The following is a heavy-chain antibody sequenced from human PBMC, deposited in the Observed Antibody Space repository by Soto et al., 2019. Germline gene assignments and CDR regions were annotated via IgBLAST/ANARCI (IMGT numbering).Heavy chain of an antibody. Sequence: GESRKISCKGSGYSFTSYWISWVRQMPGKGLEWMGRIDPSDSYTNYSPSFQGHVTISADKSISTAYLQWSSLKASDTAMYYCARQDYGGNYYYYGMDVWGQGTTVTVSS. D-gene: IGHD4-17*01. J-gene: IGHJ6*02. CDR3: ARQDYGGNYYYYGMDV. CDR2: IDPSDSYT. CDR1: GYSFTSYW. V-gene: IGHV5-10-1*01.